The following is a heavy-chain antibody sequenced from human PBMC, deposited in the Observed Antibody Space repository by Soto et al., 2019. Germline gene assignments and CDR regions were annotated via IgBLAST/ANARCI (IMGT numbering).Heavy chain of an antibody. CDR1: GFTFSTCA. Sequence: PGESLKISCAASGFTFSTCAMNWVRQAPGKGLEWVSGISGSGDSTYYADSVKGRFTVSRDNSKNTLYLQMNSLRAEDTAVFYCAKERSSGWSFDYWGQGTLVTVSS. J-gene: IGHJ4*02. CDR3: AKERSSGWSFDY. V-gene: IGHV3-23*01. CDR2: ISGSGDST. D-gene: IGHD6-19*01.